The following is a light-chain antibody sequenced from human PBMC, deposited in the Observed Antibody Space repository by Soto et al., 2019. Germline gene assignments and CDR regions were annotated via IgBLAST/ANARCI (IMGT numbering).Light chain of an antibody. Sequence: QSALTQPPSASGSPGQSGTISCTGTSSDVGGYNYVSWYQQHPGKAPKLMIYEVSKRPSGVPDRFSGSKSGNTASLTVSGLQAEDEAAYYCSSDAGSNNFVFGGGTKLTVL. CDR3: SSDAGSNNFV. V-gene: IGLV2-8*01. CDR1: SSDVGGYNY. CDR2: EVS. J-gene: IGLJ2*01.